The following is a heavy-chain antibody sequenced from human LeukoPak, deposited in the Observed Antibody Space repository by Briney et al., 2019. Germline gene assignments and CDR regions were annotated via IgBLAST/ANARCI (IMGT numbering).Heavy chain of an antibody. D-gene: IGHD6-13*01. Sequence: GGSLRLSCAVSGFTFRSFSMNWVRQAPGRGLEWVAFIRYDGSNKYYADSVKGRFTTSRDNPKNSLYLQMNSLRAEDTAVYYCAREESSSWYGGDWFDPWGQGTLVTVSS. CDR3: AREESSSWYGGDWFDP. V-gene: IGHV3-30*02. CDR2: IRYDGSNK. CDR1: GFTFRSFS. J-gene: IGHJ5*02.